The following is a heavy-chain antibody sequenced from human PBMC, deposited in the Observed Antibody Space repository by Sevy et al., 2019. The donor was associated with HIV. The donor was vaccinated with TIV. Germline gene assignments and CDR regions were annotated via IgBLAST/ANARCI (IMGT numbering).Heavy chain of an antibody. J-gene: IGHJ4*02. Sequence: SETLSLTCSVSGGSISSYSWSWIRQPPGKALEWIGYIFYTGSTNYNPSLKGRVTISLDTSKNQFSLRLSSVTAADTAVDYCARGTDRITVGGSYFDYWGQGTLVTVSS. CDR3: ARGTDRITVGGSYFDY. V-gene: IGHV4-59*01. CDR1: GGSISSYS. D-gene: IGHD6-19*01. CDR2: IFYTGST.